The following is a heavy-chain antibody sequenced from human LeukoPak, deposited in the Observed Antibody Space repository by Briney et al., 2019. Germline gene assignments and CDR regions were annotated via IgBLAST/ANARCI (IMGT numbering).Heavy chain of an antibody. V-gene: IGHV3-30*18. CDR3: AKDRAGSTSITIFGVVMQDDAFDI. D-gene: IGHD3-3*01. CDR1: GITFSSDG. CDR2: ISYDGSNK. J-gene: IGHJ3*02. Sequence: PGGSLRLSCVASGITFSSDGMHWVRQAPGKGLEWVAVISYDGSNKYYADSVKGRFTISRDNSKNTLYLQMNSLRAEDTAVYYCAKDRAGSTSITIFGVVMQDDAFDIWGQGTMVTVSS.